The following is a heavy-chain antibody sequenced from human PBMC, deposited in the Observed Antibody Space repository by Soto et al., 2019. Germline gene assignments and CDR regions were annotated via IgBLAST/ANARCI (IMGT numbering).Heavy chain of an antibody. D-gene: IGHD6-13*01. CDR1: GFTFSSYG. Sequence: QVQLVESGGGVVQPGRSLRLSCAASGFTFSSYGMHWVRQAPGKGLEWVAVISYDGSNKYYADSVKGRFTISRDNSKNTLYLQMNSLSAEDTAVYYCAKDRAGRNYYYYYGMDVWGQGTTVTVS. CDR2: ISYDGSNK. J-gene: IGHJ6*02. V-gene: IGHV3-30*18. CDR3: AKDRAGRNYYYYYGMDV.